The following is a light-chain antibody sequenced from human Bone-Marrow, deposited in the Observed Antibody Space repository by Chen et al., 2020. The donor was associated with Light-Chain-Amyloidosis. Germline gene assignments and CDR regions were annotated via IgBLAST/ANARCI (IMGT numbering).Light chain of an antibody. Sequence: SYELTQPPSVSVSPGQTARITCSGDVLANRYSRWFQQKPGQPPVLVIYKDTERPSGIPERFSGSSSGTIVTLTITGAQVEDEADYYCYSAADNNLWVFGGGTKLTVL. CDR1: VLANRY. CDR2: KDT. J-gene: IGLJ3*02. CDR3: YSAADNNLWV. V-gene: IGLV3-27*01.